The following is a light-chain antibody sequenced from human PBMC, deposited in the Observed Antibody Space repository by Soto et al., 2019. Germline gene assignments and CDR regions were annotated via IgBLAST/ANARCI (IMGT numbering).Light chain of an antibody. J-gene: IGLJ1*01. CDR2: EVS. CDR3: LSYTTSSSYV. V-gene: IGLV2-14*01. Sequence: QSALTQPRSVSGSPGQSVTISCTGTSSDVGGYNYVSWYQQHSGKAPKLMIYEVSNRPSGVSNRFSGSKSGNTASLTISGLQAEDEADYYCLSYTTSSSYVFGTGTKLTVL. CDR1: SSDVGGYNY.